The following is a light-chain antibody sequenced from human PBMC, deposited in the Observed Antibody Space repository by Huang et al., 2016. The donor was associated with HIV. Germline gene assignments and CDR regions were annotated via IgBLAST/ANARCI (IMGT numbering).Light chain of an antibody. CDR3: RQYNNWPRGT. CDR1: QSVGSN. Sequence: EIVMTQSPATLSVSPGERATLSCKASQSVGSNLAWYQQKPGQAPRLLIYGASIRATCIPARFSGSGSGTEFTLTISSLQSEDFGVYYCRQYNNWPRGTFGQGTKLEIK. CDR2: GAS. V-gene: IGKV3-15*01. J-gene: IGKJ2*01.